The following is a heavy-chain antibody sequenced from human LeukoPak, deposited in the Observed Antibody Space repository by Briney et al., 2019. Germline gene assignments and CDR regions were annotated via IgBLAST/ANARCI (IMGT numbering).Heavy chain of an antibody. CDR2: INSDGSST. Sequence: GGSLRLSCAASGFTFSSYWMHWVRQAPGKGLVWVSRINSDGSSTSYADSVKGRFTISRDNAKNTLYLQMNSLRAEDTAVYYCAKDPRGITMIVVLFYFDYWGQGTLVTVSS. J-gene: IGHJ4*02. V-gene: IGHV3-74*01. CDR1: GFTFSSYW. CDR3: AKDPRGITMIVVLFYFDY. D-gene: IGHD3-22*01.